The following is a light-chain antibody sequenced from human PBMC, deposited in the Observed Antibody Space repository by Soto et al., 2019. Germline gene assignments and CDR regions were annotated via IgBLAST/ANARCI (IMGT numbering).Light chain of an antibody. V-gene: IGKV3-11*01. J-gene: IGKJ1*01. CDR2: DAS. CDR1: QSVGSY. Sequence: EIVLTQSPATLSLSPGERATLSCRASQSVGSYLAWYQQKPGRAPRLLIYDASNRATGIPARFSGSGSGTDFTLTISSLEPEDFAVYYCQQRSDSWTFGQGTKVDI. CDR3: QQRSDSWT.